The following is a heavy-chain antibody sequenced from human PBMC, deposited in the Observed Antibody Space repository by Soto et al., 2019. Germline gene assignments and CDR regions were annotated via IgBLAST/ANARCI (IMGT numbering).Heavy chain of an antibody. J-gene: IGHJ6*02. CDR3: ARDARIVVVPAAMPAAYGMDV. D-gene: IGHD2-2*01. V-gene: IGHV1-2*04. CDR2: INPNSGGT. CDR1: GYTFTGYY. Sequence: ASVKVSCKASGYTFTGYYMHWVRQAPGQGLEWMGWINPNSGGTNYAQKFQGWVTMTRDTSISTAYMELSRLRSDDTAVYYCARDARIVVVPAAMPAAYGMDVWGQGTTVTVSS.